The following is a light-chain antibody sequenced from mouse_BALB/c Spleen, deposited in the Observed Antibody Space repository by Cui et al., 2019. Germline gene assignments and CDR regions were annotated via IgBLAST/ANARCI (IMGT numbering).Light chain of an antibody. CDR1: SSVSY. Sequence: QILLTQSPAIMSASPGEKVTMTCRASSSVSYMHWYQQKPGASPKPWIYDTSILASGFPARFSGSGSGTSYSLIISSMEAEDAANYYCHQRSSYPFSFSSGTKLEIK. J-gene: IGKJ4*01. V-gene: IGKV4-69*01. CDR3: HQRSSYPFS. CDR2: DTS.